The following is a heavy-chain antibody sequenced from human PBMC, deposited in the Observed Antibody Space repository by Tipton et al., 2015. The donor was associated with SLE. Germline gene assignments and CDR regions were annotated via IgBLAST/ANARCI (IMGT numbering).Heavy chain of an antibody. CDR1: GYSISNSNW. CDR3: ARNGGSYYTYFNL. J-gene: IGHJ2*01. Sequence: TLSLTCAVSGYSISNSNWWAWIRQPPGKGLEWIGYIYYSGSTFYNPSLKSRVTMSVDTSKNQFSLKLSPVTAADTAVYYCARNGGSYYTYFNLWGRGTLVTVSS. D-gene: IGHD1-26*01. CDR2: IYYSGST. V-gene: IGHV4-28*01.